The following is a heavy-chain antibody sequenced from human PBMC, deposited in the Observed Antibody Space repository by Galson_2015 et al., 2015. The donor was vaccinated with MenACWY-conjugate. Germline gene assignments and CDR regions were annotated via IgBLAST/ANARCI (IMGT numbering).Heavy chain of an antibody. CDR1: GYTLTELS. V-gene: IGHV1-24*01. D-gene: IGHD3-16*01. CDR3: ATTCAASFSHFDY. Sequence: SVKVSCKVSGYTLTELSMHWVRQAPGKGLEWMGGFDPEDGETIYAQKFQGRVTMTEDTSTDTAYMELSSLRSEDTAVYYCATTCAASFSHFDYWGQGTLVTVSS. J-gene: IGHJ4*02. CDR2: FDPEDGET.